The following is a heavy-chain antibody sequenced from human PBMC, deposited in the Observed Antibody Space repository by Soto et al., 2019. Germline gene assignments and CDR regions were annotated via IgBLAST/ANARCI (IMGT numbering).Heavy chain of an antibody. D-gene: IGHD6-6*01. CDR2: IRGSGGCT. J-gene: IGHJ6*02. CDR3: AREASSSSDYYYGMDV. Sequence: PGGSLRLSCAASGFTFSSYALSWVRQAPGKGLEWVSAIRGSGGCTYYADSVKGRFTISRDNSKNTLYLQMNSLRAEDTAVYYCAREASSSSDYYYGMDVWGQGTTVTVSS. CDR1: GFTFSSYA. V-gene: IGHV3-23*01.